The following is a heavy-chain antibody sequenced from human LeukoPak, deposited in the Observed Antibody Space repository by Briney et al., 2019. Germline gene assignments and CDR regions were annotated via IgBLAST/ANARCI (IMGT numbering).Heavy chain of an antibody. Sequence: SVKVSCKASGGTFSSYAISWVRQAPGQGLEWMGGIIPIFGTANYAQKFQGRVTITTDGSTSTAYMELSSLRSEDTAVYYCARDNYAGANWFDPWGQGTLVTVSS. CDR1: GGTFSSYA. CDR2: IIPIFGTA. J-gene: IGHJ5*02. D-gene: IGHD1-7*01. V-gene: IGHV1-69*05. CDR3: ARDNYAGANWFDP.